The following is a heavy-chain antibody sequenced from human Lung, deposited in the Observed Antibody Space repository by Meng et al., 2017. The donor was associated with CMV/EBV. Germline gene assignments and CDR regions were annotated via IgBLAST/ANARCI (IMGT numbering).Heavy chain of an antibody. CDR2: INAYNGDT. J-gene: IGHJ4*02. CDR1: GYTFTNYG. CDR3: ARVEVGITSGDY. Sequence: RVQCGCEGQEPGASVTVSCTASGYTFTNYGITWVRQAPGQGLEWMAWINAYNGDTNYAQTLQGRVTMTTDTSTSTAYMELRSLRSDDTAVYYCARVEVGITSGDYWGQGTLVTVSS. D-gene: IGHD1-26*01. V-gene: IGHV1-18*01.